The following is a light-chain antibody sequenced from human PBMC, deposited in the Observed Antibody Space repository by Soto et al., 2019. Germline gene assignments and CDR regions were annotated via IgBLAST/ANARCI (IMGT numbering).Light chain of an antibody. J-gene: IGLJ1*01. CDR3: SSYAGSNKFV. Sequence: SALAQPSSVSGSPGQSITISCTGTSTDVGGYNYVSWYQHHSGKAPKLLIYEVTNRPSGISDRFSGSKSVNTASLTISGLQAEDESDYYCSSYAGSNKFVFGTGTKVTVL. CDR1: STDVGGYNY. CDR2: EVT. V-gene: IGLV2-14*01.